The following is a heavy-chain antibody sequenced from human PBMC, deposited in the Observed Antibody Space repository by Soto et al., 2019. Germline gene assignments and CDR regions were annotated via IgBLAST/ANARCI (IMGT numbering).Heavy chain of an antibody. V-gene: IGHV2-5*02. CDR2: IYWDDDK. J-gene: IGHJ5*02. CDR3: AHLYAESGYDWRYDP. Sequence: SGPTLVNPIQTLTLTCNFSGFSLSTKGVGVGWIRQPPGKALEWLGIIYWDDDKRYRPSLNNRLTITKDTSKNQVVLTMTNVDTVDTGTYFCAHLYAESGYDWRYDPWGQGTRVTVSS. CDR1: GFSLSTKGVG. D-gene: IGHD5-12*01.